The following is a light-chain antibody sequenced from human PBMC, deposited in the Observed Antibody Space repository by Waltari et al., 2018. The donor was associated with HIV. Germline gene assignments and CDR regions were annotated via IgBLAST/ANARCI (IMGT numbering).Light chain of an antibody. J-gene: IGLJ2*01. CDR2: EVN. CDR1: RSAVDAYNS. Sequence: QSALTQPPSASGSPGQSVTISCTGTRSAVDAYNSVSWYQQLPGKAHKLMLFEVNKRPSGVPDRFSGSQSGNTASLTVSGLQPEDEADYYCSSHAGSNLFVVFGGGTKLTVL. V-gene: IGLV2-8*01. CDR3: SSHAGSNLFVV.